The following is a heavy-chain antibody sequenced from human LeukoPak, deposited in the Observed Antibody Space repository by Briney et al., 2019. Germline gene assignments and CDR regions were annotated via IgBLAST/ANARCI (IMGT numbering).Heavy chain of an antibody. CDR2: INPNSGGT. D-gene: IGHD6-13*01. V-gene: IGHV1-2*02. CDR3: AREEVIAAAGPTLDY. Sequence: GASVKVSCKASGYTFTDYYMHWVRQAPGQGLEWMGWINPNSGGTNYAQKFQGRVTMTRDTSISTAYMELSRLRSDETAVFYCAREEVIAAAGPTLDYWGQGALVTVSS. J-gene: IGHJ4*02. CDR1: GYTFTDYY.